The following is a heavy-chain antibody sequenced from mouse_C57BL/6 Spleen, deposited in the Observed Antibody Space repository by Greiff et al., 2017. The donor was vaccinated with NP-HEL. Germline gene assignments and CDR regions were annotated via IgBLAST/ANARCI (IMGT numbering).Heavy chain of an antibody. CDR3: ARGSMVTLDY. Sequence: QVQLQQPGAELVKPGASVKLSCKASVYTFTSYWMQWVKQRPGQGLEWIGEIDPSDSYTNYNQKFKGKATLTVDTSSSTAYMQLSSLTSEESEVYYWARGSMVTLDYWGQGTTLTVSS. D-gene: IGHD2-10*02. J-gene: IGHJ2*01. CDR2: IDPSDSYT. V-gene: IGHV1-50*01. CDR1: VYTFTSYW.